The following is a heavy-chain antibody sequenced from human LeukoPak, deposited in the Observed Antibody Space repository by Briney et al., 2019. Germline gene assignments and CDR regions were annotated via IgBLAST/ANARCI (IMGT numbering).Heavy chain of an antibody. CDR3: AAGPSSNGHQLPY. CDR2: MSSDSTRS. CDR1: GFTFSGYW. Sequence: GGSLRLSCEASGFTFSGYWMHWVRRAPGKGLVWVSRMSSDSTRSSHADSVKGRFTISRDNAKKMVYLQMNSLRVEDSAVYYCAAGPSSNGHQLPYWGQGTLVTVSS. J-gene: IGHJ4*02. D-gene: IGHD4-4*01. V-gene: IGHV3-74*01.